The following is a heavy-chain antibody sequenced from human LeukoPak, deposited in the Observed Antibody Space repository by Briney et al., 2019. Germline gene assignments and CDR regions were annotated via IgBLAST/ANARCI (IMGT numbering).Heavy chain of an antibody. CDR2: IYYSGST. V-gene: IGHV4-39*07. Sequence: PSETLSLTCTVSGGSISSSSYYWGWLRQPPGKGLEWIGSIYYSGSTNYNPSLKSRVTISVDTSKNQFSLKLSSVTAADTAVYYCARFRVESYYGSGSYYNVKYFDYWGQGTLVTVSS. CDR3: ARFRVESYYGSGSYYNVKYFDY. J-gene: IGHJ4*02. D-gene: IGHD3-10*01. CDR1: GGSISSSSYY.